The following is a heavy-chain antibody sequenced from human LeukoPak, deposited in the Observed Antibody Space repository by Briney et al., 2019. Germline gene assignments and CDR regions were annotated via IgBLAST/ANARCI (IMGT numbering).Heavy chain of an antibody. J-gene: IGHJ3*02. V-gene: IGHV3-30-3*01. CDR3: ARAITMVRGVIPAAFDI. D-gene: IGHD3-10*01. Sequence: GGSLRLSCAASGFTFSSYAMHWVRQAPGKGLEWVAVISYDGSNKYYADSVKGRFTISRDNSKNTLYLQMNSLRAEDTAVYYCARAITMVRGVIPAAFDIWGQGTMVTVSS. CDR1: GFTFSSYA. CDR2: ISYDGSNK.